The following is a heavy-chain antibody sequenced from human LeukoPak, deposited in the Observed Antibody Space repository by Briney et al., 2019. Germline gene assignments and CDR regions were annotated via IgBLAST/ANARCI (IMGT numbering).Heavy chain of an antibody. CDR1: GFTFSNYV. Sequence: GGSLRLSCAASGFTFSNYVMHWVRQAPGKGLEWVAVISYDGSNKYYADSVKGRFTISRDNSKNTLYLQMNSLRAEDTAVYYCAKGIVVVVAATRYYYYGMDVWGQGTTVTVSS. CDR2: ISYDGSNK. J-gene: IGHJ6*02. V-gene: IGHV3-30*18. D-gene: IGHD2-15*01. CDR3: AKGIVVVVAATRYYYYGMDV.